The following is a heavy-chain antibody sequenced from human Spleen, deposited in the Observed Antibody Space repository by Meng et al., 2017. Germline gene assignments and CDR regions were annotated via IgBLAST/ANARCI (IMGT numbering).Heavy chain of an antibody. CDR3: TWDDKAVSDY. V-gene: IGHV3-73*01. CDR1: DFTFSGSD. CDR2: IGIEVNSYAT. Sequence: GESLKISCAASDFTFSGSDVHWVRQASGKGLEWVGRIGIEVNSYATEYAASVRGRFTISRDDSTNTLYLQLNRLKIDDTAVYYCTWDDKAVSDYWGQGTLVTVSS. J-gene: IGHJ4*02. D-gene: IGHD3-9*01.